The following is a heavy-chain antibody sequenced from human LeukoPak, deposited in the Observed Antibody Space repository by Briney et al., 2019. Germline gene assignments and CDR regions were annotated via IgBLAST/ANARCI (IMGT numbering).Heavy chain of an antibody. CDR3: ARHSERELLRGDAFDI. CDR1: GGSISSYY. CDR2: IYYSGST. Sequence: SETLSLTCTVSGGSISSYYWSWIRQPPGKGLEWIGNIYYSGSTNYNPSLKSRVTISVDTSKNQFSLKLSSVTAADTAVYYCARHSERELLRGDAFDIWGQGTMVTVSS. J-gene: IGHJ3*02. V-gene: IGHV4-59*01. D-gene: IGHD1-26*01.